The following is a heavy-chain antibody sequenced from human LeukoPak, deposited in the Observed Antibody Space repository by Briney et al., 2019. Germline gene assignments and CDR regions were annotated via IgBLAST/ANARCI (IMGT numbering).Heavy chain of an antibody. V-gene: IGHV3-48*04. J-gene: IGHJ3*02. CDR2: ITNSGNSK. CDR3: AREWELLSPDAFDI. Sequence: GGSLRLSCAASEFTFSSYSMNWVRQAPGKGPEWVSYITNSGNSKSYADSVKGRFTISRDNAKNSLYLQMNSLRAEDTAVYYCAREWELLSPDAFDIWGQGTMVTVSS. D-gene: IGHD1-26*01. CDR1: EFTFSSYS.